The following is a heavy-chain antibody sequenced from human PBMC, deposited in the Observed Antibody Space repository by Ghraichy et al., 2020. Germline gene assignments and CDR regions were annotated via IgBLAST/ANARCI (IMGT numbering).Heavy chain of an antibody. CDR1: GYTFTNYD. V-gene: IGHV1-8*01. J-gene: IGHJ6*02. D-gene: IGHD2-21*02. CDR3: AKAVTDAAYGMDV. Sequence: ASVKVSCKASGYTFTNYDINWVRQATGQGLEWVGWMNPNSGNTGYEQKFQGRVTMTRKTSIGTAYMELSSLRSEDTAVYYCAKAVTDAAYGMDVWGQGTTVTVSS. CDR2: MNPNSGNT.